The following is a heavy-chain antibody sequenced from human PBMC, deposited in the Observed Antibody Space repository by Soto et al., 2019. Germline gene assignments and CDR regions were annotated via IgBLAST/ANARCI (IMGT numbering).Heavy chain of an antibody. CDR1: GGSISSSY. CDR2: FYTTGRA. J-gene: IGHJ4*02. CDR3: ARYEYDSSGHDDKH. D-gene: IGHD3-22*01. Sequence: PSETLSLTCSVSGGSISSSYWNWIRQPAGKGLEWIGRFYTTGRASYNPSLKGRLTLSGDTSKNQFSLRLGSVTAADTAVYFCARYEYDSSGHDDKHWGQGTLVTVSS. V-gene: IGHV4-4*07.